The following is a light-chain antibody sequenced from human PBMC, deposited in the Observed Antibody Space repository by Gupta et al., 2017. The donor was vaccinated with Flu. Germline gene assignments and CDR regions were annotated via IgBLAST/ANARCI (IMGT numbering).Light chain of an antibody. CDR3: QQDNIYWT. J-gene: IGKJ1*01. CDR1: QSISSS. Sequence: TPSTVSAYVGDRVTNTCRASQSISSSLAWYQQKPGKTPKLVIYQASRGESGVASRFSGSGSGTEFTLTSSSLQPDDFATYYCQQDNIYWTFGQGTMVEI. V-gene: IGKV1-5*03. CDR2: QAS.